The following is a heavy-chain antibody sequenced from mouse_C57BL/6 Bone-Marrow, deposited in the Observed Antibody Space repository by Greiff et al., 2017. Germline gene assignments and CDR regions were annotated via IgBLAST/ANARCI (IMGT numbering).Heavy chain of an antibody. D-gene: IGHD1-1*01. CDR3: ARENSYGSSYWFAY. CDR2: IDPSDSYT. J-gene: IGHJ3*01. Sequence: QVQLQQPGAELVKPGASVKLSCKASGYTFTSYWMQWVKQRPGQGLEWIGEIDPSDSYTNYNQKFKGKATLTVDTSSSTADMQLSSLTSEDSAVYYCARENSYGSSYWFAYWGQGTLVTVSA. V-gene: IGHV1-50*01. CDR1: GYTFTSYW.